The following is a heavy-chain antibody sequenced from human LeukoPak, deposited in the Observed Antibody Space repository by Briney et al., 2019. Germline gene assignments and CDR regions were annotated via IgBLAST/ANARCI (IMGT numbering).Heavy chain of an antibody. J-gene: IGHJ6*02. D-gene: IGHD2-2*01. CDR3: ATSVVVPAATYYYYYGMDV. CDR1: GYTLTGLS. V-gene: IGHV1-24*01. Sequence: ASVKVSCKVSGYTLTGLSMHWVRQAPGKGLEWMGGFDPEDGETIYAQKFQGRVTMTEDTSTDTAYMELSSLRSEDTAVYYCATSVVVPAATYYYYYGMDVWGQGTTVTVSS. CDR2: FDPEDGET.